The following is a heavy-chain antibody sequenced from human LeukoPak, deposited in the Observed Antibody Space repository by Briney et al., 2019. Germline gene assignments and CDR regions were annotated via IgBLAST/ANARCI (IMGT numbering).Heavy chain of an antibody. D-gene: IGHD2-2*02. V-gene: IGHV3-21*01. CDR2: ISSSSSYI. J-gene: IGHJ4*02. CDR1: GFTFSSYS. CDR3: ARLGRVVTAAIPNFDY. Sequence: PGGSLRLSCAASGFTFSSYSMNWVRQAPGKGLEWVSSISSSSSYIYYADSVKGRFTISRDNAKNSLYLQMNSLRAEDTAVYYCARLGRVVTAAIPNFDYWGQGTLVTVSS.